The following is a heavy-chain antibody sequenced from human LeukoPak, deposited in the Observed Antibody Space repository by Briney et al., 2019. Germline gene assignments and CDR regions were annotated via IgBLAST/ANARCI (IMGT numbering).Heavy chain of an antibody. V-gene: IGHV3-48*01. CDR3: ATDREDYDSSGYYLSDAFDI. D-gene: IGHD3-22*01. J-gene: IGHJ3*02. CDR2: ISSRTTTI. CDR1: GFTFSGYS. Sequence: PGGSLRLSCAVSGFTFSGYSMKWVRQAPGKGLEWVSYISSRTTTIYHADSVKGRFTVSRDNAKNSLYLQMDSLRVEDTAVYYCATDREDYDSSGYYLSDAFDIWGQGTMVTVSS.